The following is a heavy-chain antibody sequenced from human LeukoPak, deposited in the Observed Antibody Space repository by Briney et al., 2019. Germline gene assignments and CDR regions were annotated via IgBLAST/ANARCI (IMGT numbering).Heavy chain of an antibody. CDR3: QSRFLEWLLDY. Sequence: SETLSLTCTVSGGSISSNNYFWGWIRQPPGKGLEWIGSIYDSGSTYYNPSLKSRVTISVDTSKNQFSLKLNSVTAADTAMYYCQSRFLEWLLDYWGQGTLVAVSS. CDR2: IYDSGST. CDR1: GGSISSNNYF. J-gene: IGHJ4*02. V-gene: IGHV4-39*01. D-gene: IGHD3-3*01.